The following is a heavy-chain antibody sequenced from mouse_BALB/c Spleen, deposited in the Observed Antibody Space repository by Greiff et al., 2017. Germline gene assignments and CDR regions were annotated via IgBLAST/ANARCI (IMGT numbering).Heavy chain of an antibody. Sequence: EVQLVESGGGLVKPGGSLKLSCAASGFTFSSYAMSWVRQTPEKRLEWVASISSGGSTYYPDSVKGRFTISRDNARNILYLQMSSLRSEDTAMYYCARAGKYDYGWFAYWGQGTLVTVSA. CDR2: ISSGGST. V-gene: IGHV5-6-5*01. D-gene: IGHD2-4*01. CDR1: GFTFSSYA. CDR3: ARAGKYDYGWFAY. J-gene: IGHJ3*01.